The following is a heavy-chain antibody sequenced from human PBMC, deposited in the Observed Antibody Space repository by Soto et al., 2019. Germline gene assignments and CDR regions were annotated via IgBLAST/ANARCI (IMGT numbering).Heavy chain of an antibody. CDR3: AKGFGYYDYIWGSYTAFDI. CDR2: ISYDGSNK. CDR1: GFTFSSYG. J-gene: IGHJ3*02. D-gene: IGHD3-16*01. Sequence: QVQLVGSAGGVVQPGRSLRLSCAASGFTFSSYGMHWVRQAPGKGLEWVAVISYDGSNKYYADSVKGRFTISRDNSKNTLYLQMNSLRAEDTAVYYCAKGFGYYDYIWGSYTAFDIWGQGTMVTVSS. V-gene: IGHV3-30*18.